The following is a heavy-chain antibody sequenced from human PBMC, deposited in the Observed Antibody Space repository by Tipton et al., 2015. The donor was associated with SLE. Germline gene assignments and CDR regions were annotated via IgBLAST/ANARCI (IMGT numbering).Heavy chain of an antibody. CDR3: ARTLDALDI. J-gene: IGHJ3*02. V-gene: IGHV4-34*01. Sequence: TLPLTCAVYNGSFSDYYWTWVRQPPGKGLEWLGEIHRSGNTNYNPSLKSRLTMSIDTSKSQFSLKLTAVTAADTAVYYCARTLDALDIWGQGTMVTVSS. CDR2: IHRSGNT. CDR1: NGSFSDYY.